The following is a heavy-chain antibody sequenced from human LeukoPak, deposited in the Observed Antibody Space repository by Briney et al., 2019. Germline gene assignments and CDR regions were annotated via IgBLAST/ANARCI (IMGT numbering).Heavy chain of an antibody. Sequence: GGSLRLSCAASGFTFSSYAMHWVRQAPGKGLEWVAVISYDGSNKYYADSVKGRFTISRDNSKNTLYLQMNSLRAEDTAVYYCVRDGVGATTYFGYFDHWGQGNLVTVSS. CDR2: ISYDGSNK. V-gene: IGHV3-30-3*01. D-gene: IGHD1-26*01. CDR1: GFTFSSYA. J-gene: IGHJ4*02. CDR3: VRDGVGATTYFGYFDH.